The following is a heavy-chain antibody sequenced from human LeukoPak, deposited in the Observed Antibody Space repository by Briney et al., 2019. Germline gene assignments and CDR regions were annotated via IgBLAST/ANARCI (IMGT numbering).Heavy chain of an antibody. CDR3: ARELELRY. V-gene: IGHV4-39*07. D-gene: IGHD1-7*01. Sequence: SETLSLTCTVSGGSISSSSYYWSWIRQSPGKGLEWIGEMNQRGSMNYNPSLKSRVTISVDRSKNQFSLKLSSVTAADTAVYYCARELELRYWGQGTLVTVSS. CDR2: MNQRGSM. J-gene: IGHJ4*02. CDR1: GGSISSSSYY.